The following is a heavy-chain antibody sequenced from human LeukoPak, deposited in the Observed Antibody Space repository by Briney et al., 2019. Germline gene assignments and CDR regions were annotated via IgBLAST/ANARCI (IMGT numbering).Heavy chain of an antibody. CDR2: ISYDGSNK. V-gene: IGHV3-30*09. J-gene: IGHJ4*02. CDR3: ARVSNYDFWSGYPAPDY. Sequence: PGGSLRLSCAASGFTFSSYAMHWVRQAPGKGLEWVAVISYDGSNKYYADSVKGRFAISRDNSKNTLYLQMNSLRAEDTAVYYCARVSNYDFWSGYPAPDYWGQGTLVTVSS. D-gene: IGHD3-3*01. CDR1: GFTFSSYA.